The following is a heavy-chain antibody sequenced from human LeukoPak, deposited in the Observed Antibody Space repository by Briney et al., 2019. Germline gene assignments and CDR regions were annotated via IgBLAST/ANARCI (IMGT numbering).Heavy chain of an antibody. J-gene: IGHJ5*02. CDR3: ARDVARFSSGSWFDP. V-gene: IGHV4-39*07. CDR2: IYYSGST. CDR1: GGSISSSSYY. D-gene: IGHD6-25*01. Sequence: ASETLSLTCTVSGGSISSSSYYWGWIRQPPGKGLEWIGSIYYSGSTYYNPSLKSRVTISVDTSKNQFSLKLSSVTAADTAVYYCARDVARFSSGSWFDPWGQGILVTVSS.